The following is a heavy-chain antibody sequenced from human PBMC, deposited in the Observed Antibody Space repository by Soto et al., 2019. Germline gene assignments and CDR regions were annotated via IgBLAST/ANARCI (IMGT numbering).Heavy chain of an antibody. Sequence: SETLSLTCTVSGGSISSSSYYWGWIRQPPGKGLEWIGSIYYSGSTYYNPSLKSRVTISVDTSKNQFSLKLSSVTAADTAVYYCASHMITVATITPPIDYRGPGTFVTVFS. CDR3: ASHMITVATITPPIDY. CDR2: IYYSGST. V-gene: IGHV4-39*01. CDR1: GGSISSSSYY. J-gene: IGHJ4*02. D-gene: IGHD5-12*01.